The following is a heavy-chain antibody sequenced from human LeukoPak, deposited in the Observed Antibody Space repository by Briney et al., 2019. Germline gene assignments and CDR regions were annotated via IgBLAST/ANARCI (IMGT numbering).Heavy chain of an antibody. CDR1: GFTFINYA. CDR3: AKPYCSSTSCYGFDY. CDR2: ISGSGGTT. V-gene: IGHV3-23*01. Sequence: GGSLRLSCAASGFTFINYAMSWVRQAPGKGLEWVSGISGSGGTTYYADSVKGRFTISRDNSKNTLYLQMNSLRAEDTAVYYCAKPYCSSTSCYGFDYWGQGTLVTVSS. D-gene: IGHD2-2*01. J-gene: IGHJ4*02.